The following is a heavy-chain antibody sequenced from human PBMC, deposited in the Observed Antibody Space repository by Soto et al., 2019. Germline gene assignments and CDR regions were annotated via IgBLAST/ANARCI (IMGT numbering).Heavy chain of an antibody. D-gene: IGHD5-18*01. Sequence: PWGSLRLSCAASGFTFINYAMILFRHSPFKGLEWVSALPERGSSPYYADSVKGRFTISRDNSKNSLYLQMNSLRAEDTAVYYCAKMTSGSYGRNYGMDVWGQGTTVTVSS. CDR3: AKMTSGSYGRNYGMDV. CDR1: GFTFINYA. V-gene: IGHV3-23*01. CDR2: LPERGSSP. J-gene: IGHJ6*02.